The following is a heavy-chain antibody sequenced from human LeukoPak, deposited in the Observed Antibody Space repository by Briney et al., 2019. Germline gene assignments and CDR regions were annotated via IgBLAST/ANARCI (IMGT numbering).Heavy chain of an antibody. J-gene: IGHJ4*02. Sequence: SETLSLTCTVSGGSISSYYWSWIRQPPGKGLEWIGYIYYSGSTNYNPSLKSRVTISVDTSKNQFSLKLSSVTAADTAVYYCASGGKVGATYYWGQGTLVTVSS. CDR1: GGSISSYY. D-gene: IGHD1-26*01. V-gene: IGHV4-59*01. CDR3: ASGGKVGATYY. CDR2: IYYSGST.